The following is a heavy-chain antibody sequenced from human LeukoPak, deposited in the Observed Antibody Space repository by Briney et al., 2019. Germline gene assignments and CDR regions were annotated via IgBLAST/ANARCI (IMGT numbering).Heavy chain of an antibody. D-gene: IGHD3-3*01. CDR1: RGTFSSYA. J-gene: IGHJ5*02. CDR3: ARGYYNFWSAQTPGRFDP. CDR2: IIPIFGTA. V-gene: IGHV1-69*13. Sequence: GASVKVSCKASRGTFSSYAISWVRQAPGQGLEWMGGIIPIFGTANYAQKLQGRVTITADESTSTAYMELSSLRSEDTAVYCCARGYYNFWSAQTPGRFDPWGQGTLVTVSS.